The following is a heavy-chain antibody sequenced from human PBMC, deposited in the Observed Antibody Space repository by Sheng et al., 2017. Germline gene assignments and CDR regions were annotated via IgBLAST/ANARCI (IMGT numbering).Heavy chain of an antibody. D-gene: IGHD6-19*01. CDR3: AREGLSGAVAGMVEAFDI. Sequence: QVQLQESGPGLVKPSETLSLTCAVSGYSISSGYYWGWIRQPPGKGLEWIGSIYHSGSTYYNPSLKSRVTISVDTSKNQFSLKLSSVTAADTAVYYCAREGLSGAVAGMVEAFDIWGQGTMVTVSS. J-gene: IGHJ3*02. CDR1: GYSISSGYY. CDR2: IYHSGST. V-gene: IGHV4-38-2*02.